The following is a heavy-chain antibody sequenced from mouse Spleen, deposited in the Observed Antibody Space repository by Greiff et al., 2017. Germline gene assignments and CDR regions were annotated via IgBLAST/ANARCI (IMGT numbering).Heavy chain of an antibody. J-gene: IGHJ2*01. CDR2: IHPDNDDT. V-gene: IGHV1-47*01. CDR1: GYTFTTYP. Sequence: VQLEESGAELVKPGASVKMSCKASGYTFTTYPIEWMKQNHGKSLEWIGNIHPDNDDTKYNEKFKGKATLTVEKSSSTAYLELSRLTSDDSAVYYCARSYDSCYFDYWGQGTPLTVSS. CDR3: ARSYDSCYFDY. D-gene: IGHD2-12*01.